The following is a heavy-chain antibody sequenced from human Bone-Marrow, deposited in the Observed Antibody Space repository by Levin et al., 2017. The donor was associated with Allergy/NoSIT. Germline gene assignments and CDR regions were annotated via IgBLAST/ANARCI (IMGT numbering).Heavy chain of an antibody. D-gene: IGHD3-10*01. V-gene: IGHV6-1*01. J-gene: IGHJ5*02. CDR1: GDSVSSTSAG. Sequence: SQTLSLTCAISGDSVSSTSAGWNWIRQSPSRGLEWLGRTYYRSKWYYDYAVSVKSRITINPDTSKNQFSLQLNSVTPEDTAVYYCTGGGLVRGSIHWFDPWGQGTLVTVSS. CDR3: TGGGLVRGSIHWFDP. CDR2: TYYRSKWYY.